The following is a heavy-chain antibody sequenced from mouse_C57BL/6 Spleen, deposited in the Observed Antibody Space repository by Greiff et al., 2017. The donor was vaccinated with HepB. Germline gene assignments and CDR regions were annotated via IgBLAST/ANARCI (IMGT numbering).Heavy chain of an antibody. J-gene: IGHJ2*01. D-gene: IGHD1-1*01. Sequence: DVKLQESGPGLVKPSQTVFLTCTVTGISITTGNYRWSWIRQFPGNKLEWIGYKYYSGTITYNPSPTSRTTITRDTPKNQFFLEMNSLTAEDTATYYCARDRTVVATGFDYWGQGTTLTVSS. CDR2: KYYSGTI. V-gene: IGHV3-5*01. CDR3: ARDRTVVATGFDY. CDR1: GISITTGNYR.